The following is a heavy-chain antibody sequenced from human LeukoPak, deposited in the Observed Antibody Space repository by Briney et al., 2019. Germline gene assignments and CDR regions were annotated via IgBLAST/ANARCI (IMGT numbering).Heavy chain of an antibody. Sequence: GGSLRLSCAASGFTFDDYAMHWVRQAPGKGLEWVSGISWNSGSIGYADSVKGRFTIPRDNAKNSLYLQMNSLRAEDTALYYCAKSVGSSWYWWYDPWGQGTLVTVSS. V-gene: IGHV3-9*01. D-gene: IGHD6-13*01. J-gene: IGHJ5*02. CDR1: GFTFDDYA. CDR2: ISWNSGSI. CDR3: AKSVGSSWYWWYDP.